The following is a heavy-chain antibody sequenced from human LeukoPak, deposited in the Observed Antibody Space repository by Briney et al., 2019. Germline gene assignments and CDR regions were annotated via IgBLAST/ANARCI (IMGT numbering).Heavy chain of an antibody. V-gene: IGHV3-9*01. CDR2: ISWNSGTI. Sequence: PGRSLRLSCAASGFTFDGYAMQWVRQAPGKGLEWVSGISWNSGTIGYADSVKGRFTISRDNAKNSLYLQMNSLRAEDTALYYCARDSISSSGAFDIWGQGTMVTVFS. D-gene: IGHD3-22*01. J-gene: IGHJ3*02. CDR1: GFTFDGYA. CDR3: ARDSISSSGAFDI.